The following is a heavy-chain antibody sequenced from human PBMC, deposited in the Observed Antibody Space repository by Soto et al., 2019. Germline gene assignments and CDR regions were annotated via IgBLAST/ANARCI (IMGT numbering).Heavy chain of an antibody. V-gene: IGHV4-30-4*01. D-gene: IGHD3-9*01. CDR3: AIGSKQRLRYFDCSPNNWFDP. CDR2: IYYSGSN. Sequence: SEALSLTCTVSGGSISSGDYYWSWIRQPPGKGLEWIGYIYYSGSNYYNPSLKSRVIISVDTSKNQFSLKLSSVTAADTAVYYCAIGSKQRLRYFDCSPNNWFDPWGQGTLVTVSS. J-gene: IGHJ5*02. CDR1: GGSISSGDYY.